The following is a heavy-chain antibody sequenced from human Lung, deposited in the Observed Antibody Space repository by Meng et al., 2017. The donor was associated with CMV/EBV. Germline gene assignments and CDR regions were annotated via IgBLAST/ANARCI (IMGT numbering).Heavy chain of an antibody. Sequence: PCAAPGCTLSSFEMNWVRQAPGKGLDWVSYISSSGTTIYYADSVKARFTISRDNAKNSLYLQMNSLRAEDTAVYYCSRGGGRYCSGGSCYRMGFDPXGQGTLVTVSS. J-gene: IGHJ5*02. CDR1: GCTLSSFE. CDR3: SRGGGRYCSGGSCYRMGFDP. V-gene: IGHV3-48*03. D-gene: IGHD2-15*01. CDR2: ISSSGTTI.